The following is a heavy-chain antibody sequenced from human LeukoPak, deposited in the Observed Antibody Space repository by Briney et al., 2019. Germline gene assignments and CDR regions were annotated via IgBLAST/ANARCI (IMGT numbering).Heavy chain of an antibody. D-gene: IGHD6-19*01. CDR2: FDPEDGET. CDR3: ATAPRYSSGSPLDH. CDR1: GYTLTELS. J-gene: IGHJ4*02. V-gene: IGHV1-24*01. Sequence: ASVKVSCKVSGYTLTELSMHWVRQAPGKGLEWMGGFDPEDGETIYAQKFQGRVTMTEDTSTDTAYMELSSLRSEDTAVYYCATAPRYSSGSPLDHWGQGTLVTVSS.